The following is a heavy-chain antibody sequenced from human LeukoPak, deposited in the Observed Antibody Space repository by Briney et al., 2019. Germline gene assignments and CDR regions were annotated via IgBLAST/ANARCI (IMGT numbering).Heavy chain of an antibody. Sequence: PGGSLRLSCAASGLTFSSYWMSWVRQAPGKGLEWVANIKQDGSEKYYVDSVKGRFTISRDNAKNSLYLQMNSLRAEDTAVYYCARDDNRGGFDPWGQGTLVTVSS. CDR2: IKQDGSEK. CDR1: GLTFSSYW. D-gene: IGHD5-24*01. V-gene: IGHV3-7*01. CDR3: ARDDNRGGFDP. J-gene: IGHJ5*02.